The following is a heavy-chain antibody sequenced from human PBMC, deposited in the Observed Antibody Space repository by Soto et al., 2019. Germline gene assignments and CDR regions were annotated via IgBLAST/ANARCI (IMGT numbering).Heavy chain of an antibody. V-gene: IGHV4-39*01. D-gene: IGHD4-4*01. J-gene: IGHJ6*02. CDR1: GGSISSSSYY. CDR3: ASQAYSNYPAPPFGSLYYYYGMDV. CDR2: IYYSGST. Sequence: SETLSLTCTVSGGSISSSSYYWGWIRQPPGKGLEWIGSIYYSGSTYYNPSLKSRVTRSVDTCKNQFSLRLSSVTAADTAVYYCASQAYSNYPAPPFGSLYYYYGMDVWGQGTTVTVSS.